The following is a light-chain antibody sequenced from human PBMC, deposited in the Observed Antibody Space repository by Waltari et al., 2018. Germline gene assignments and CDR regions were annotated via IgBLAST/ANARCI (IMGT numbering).Light chain of an antibody. J-gene: IGKJ4*01. Sequence: EIVMTQSPATLSVSPGERATLSCRASQSISSNLAWYQQKPGQAPRLLIYAASTRATGIPARFSGSGSGTEFTLTISSLQSEDFAAYYCQQYNYWPPLTFGGGTKVEIK. CDR1: QSISSN. CDR3: QQYNYWPPLT. V-gene: IGKV3-15*01. CDR2: AAS.